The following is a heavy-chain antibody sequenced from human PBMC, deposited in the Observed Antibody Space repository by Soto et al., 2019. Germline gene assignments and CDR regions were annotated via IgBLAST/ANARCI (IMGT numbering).Heavy chain of an antibody. J-gene: IGHJ4*02. V-gene: IGHV3-30*18. D-gene: IGHD6-13*01. Sequence: QVQLVESGGGVVQPGRSLRLSCAASGFTFSGYGMHWVRQAPGKGLEWVAVISYDGSNKYYADSVKGRFTISRDNSKNTLYLQMNSLRAEDTAVYYCAKDSYPGYSSHFDYWGQGTLVTVSS. CDR2: ISYDGSNK. CDR3: AKDSYPGYSSHFDY. CDR1: GFTFSGYG.